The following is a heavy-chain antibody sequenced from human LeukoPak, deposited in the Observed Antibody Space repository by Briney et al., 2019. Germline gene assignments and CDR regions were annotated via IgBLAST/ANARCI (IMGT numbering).Heavy chain of an antibody. Sequence: GRSLRLSCAASGFTFSSYAMHWVRQAPGKGLEWVAVISYDGSNKYYADSVKGRFTISRDNSKNTLYLQMNSLRAEDTAVYYCARGLWSGELSTEPWGQGTLVTVSS. CDR2: ISYDGSNK. CDR3: ARGLWSGELSTEP. CDR1: GFTFSSYA. J-gene: IGHJ5*02. V-gene: IGHV3-30*04. D-gene: IGHD3-10*01.